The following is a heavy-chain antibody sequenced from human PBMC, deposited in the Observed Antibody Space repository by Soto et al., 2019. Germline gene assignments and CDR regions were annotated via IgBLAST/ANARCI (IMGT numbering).Heavy chain of an antibody. D-gene: IGHD1-7*01. V-gene: IGHV2-5*02. CDR3: AHRRIGVAQWNYGDFDY. CDR2: IYWDDDK. Sequence: QITLKASGPTLVNPTEPLTLTCTFSVVSLSTSGVGVGWIRQPPGKALEWLAFIYWDDDKPYNPSLRGKLPISKDTSKNQVAVTVTRVGPADTGTYLCAHRRIGVAQWNYGDFDYWGQGTMVTVSS. CDR1: VVSLSTSGVG. J-gene: IGHJ4*02.